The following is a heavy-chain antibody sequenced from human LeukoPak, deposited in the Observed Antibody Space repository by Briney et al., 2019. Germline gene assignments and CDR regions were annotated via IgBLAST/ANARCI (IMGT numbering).Heavy chain of an antibody. CDR2: INTNSGGT. D-gene: IGHD3-10*01. CDR1: GYTFTGYY. Sequence: ASVKVSCKASGYTFTGYYMHWVRQAPGQGLEWMGRINTNSGGTNYAQKFQGRVTMTRDTSISTAYMELSRLRSDDTAVYYCARVITMVRPRPYYYYMDVWGKGTTVTVSS. CDR3: ARVITMVRPRPYYYYMDV. J-gene: IGHJ6*03. V-gene: IGHV1-2*06.